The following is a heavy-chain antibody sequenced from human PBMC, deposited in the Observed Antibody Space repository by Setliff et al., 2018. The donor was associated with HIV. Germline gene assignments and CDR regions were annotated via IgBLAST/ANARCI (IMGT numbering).Heavy chain of an antibody. CDR2: IYFSGSA. CDR1: GDSIISGNFF. J-gene: IGHJ4*02. V-gene: IGHV4-31*01. D-gene: IGHD2-21*02. CDR3: ARGRVFCDGDSCYHFDY. Sequence: SETLSLTCNVSGDSIISGNFFWSWIRQSPGKGLEWIGYIYFSGSATHSPSLTSPVTISVDTSKNEFYLTLSSVTAADTAVYYCARGRVFCDGDSCYHFDYWGQGILVTVSS.